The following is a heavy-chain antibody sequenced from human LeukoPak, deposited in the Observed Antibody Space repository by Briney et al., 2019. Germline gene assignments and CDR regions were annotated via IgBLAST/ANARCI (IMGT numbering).Heavy chain of an antibody. D-gene: IGHD4-17*01. J-gene: IGHJ3*01. Sequence: SVKVSCKASGATFSSYSINWVRQAPGQGLEWRGGIIPVFRTANYTQKFQGRVTITADESTSTAYMELRSLTSEDTAMYYCARDPAGGTVTSSAWGQGTMVTVSS. CDR2: IIPVFRTA. CDR3: ARDPAGGTVTSSA. V-gene: IGHV1-69*01. CDR1: GATFSSYS.